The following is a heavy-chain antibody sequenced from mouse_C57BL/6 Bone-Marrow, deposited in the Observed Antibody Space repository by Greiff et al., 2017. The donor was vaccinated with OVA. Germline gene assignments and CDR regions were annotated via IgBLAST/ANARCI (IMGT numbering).Heavy chain of an antibody. CDR2: IWRGGST. CDR3: AKKVYYGFYAMDY. Sequence: QVQLKESGPGLVQPSQSLSITCTVSGFSLTSYGVHWVRQSPGKGLEWLGVIWRGGSTDYNAAFMSRLSITKDNSKSQVFLKMNSLQADDTAIYYCAKKVYYGFYAMDYWGQGTSVTVSS. V-gene: IGHV2-5*01. J-gene: IGHJ4*01. CDR1: GFSLTSYG. D-gene: IGHD2-2*01.